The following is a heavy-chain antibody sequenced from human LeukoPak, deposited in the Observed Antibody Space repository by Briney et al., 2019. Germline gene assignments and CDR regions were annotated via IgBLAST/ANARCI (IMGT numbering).Heavy chain of an antibody. Sequence: PGGSLRLSCTVSGFTVSSDSMNWVRQAPGKGLEWVSFISTSSSYMYYADSVKGRFTISRDNAKNSLYLQMDSLRAEDTAVYYCARSTWSTDAFDIWGQGTMVTVSS. CDR3: ARSTWSTDAFDI. CDR2: ISTSSSYM. D-gene: IGHD1-1*01. V-gene: IGHV3-21*01. J-gene: IGHJ3*02. CDR1: GFTVSSDS.